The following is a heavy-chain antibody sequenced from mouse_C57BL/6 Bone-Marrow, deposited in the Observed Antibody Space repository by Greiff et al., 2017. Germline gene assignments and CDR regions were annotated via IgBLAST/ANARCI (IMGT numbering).Heavy chain of an antibody. J-gene: IGHJ4*01. CDR2: IDPFDSYT. Sequence: QVQLQQPGAELVKPGASVKLSCKASGYTFTSYWMQWEKQRPGQGLEWIGEIDPFDSYTNYNQKFKGKATLTVDTSSSTAYMQLSSLTSEDSAVYYCAREKGFYYGYDGYAMDYWGQGTSVTVSS. CDR1: GYTFTSYW. CDR3: AREKGFYYGYDGYAMDY. D-gene: IGHD2-2*01. V-gene: IGHV1-50*01.